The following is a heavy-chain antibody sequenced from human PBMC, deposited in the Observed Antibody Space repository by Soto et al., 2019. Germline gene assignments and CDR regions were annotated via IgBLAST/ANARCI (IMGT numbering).Heavy chain of an antibody. Sequence: QALSVPFAISGGSVSSNSDACNLIGHSPSRGLEWLGRTYYRSKWYNDYAVSVKSRITINPDTSKNQFSLQLNSVTPEDTAVYYCAREPHIYCSSTSCYGVFIGEYYFDYWGQGTLVTVS. CDR2: TYYRSKWYN. CDR1: GGSVSSNSDA. V-gene: IGHV6-1*01. D-gene: IGHD2-2*01. CDR3: AREPHIYCSSTSCYGVFIGEYYFDY. J-gene: IGHJ4*02.